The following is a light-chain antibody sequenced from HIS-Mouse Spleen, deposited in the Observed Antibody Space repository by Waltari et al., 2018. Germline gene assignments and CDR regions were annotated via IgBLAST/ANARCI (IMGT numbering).Light chain of an antibody. Sequence: EIVLTQSPGTLSLSPGERATLSCRASQSVSSSYLAWYQQKPGQAPRLLRYGASSRATGIPDRFSGSGSGTDFTLTISRLEPEDFAVYYCQQYGSSFTFGPGTKVDIK. CDR2: GAS. J-gene: IGKJ3*01. CDR3: QQYGSSFT. V-gene: IGKV3-20*01. CDR1: QSVSSSY.